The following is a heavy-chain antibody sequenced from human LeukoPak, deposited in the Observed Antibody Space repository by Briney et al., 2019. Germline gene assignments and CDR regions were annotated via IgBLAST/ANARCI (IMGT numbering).Heavy chain of an antibody. CDR1: GFTFSSYS. CDR3: ARVVAAPRGWFDP. D-gene: IGHD6-25*01. V-gene: IGHV3-48*02. J-gene: IGHJ5*02. Sequence: GGSLRLSCAASGFTFSSYSINWVRHAPGKGLEWVSYISSSSSTIYYADSVKGRFTISRDNAKNSLYLQLNSLRDEDTAVYYCARVVAAPRGWFDPWGQGTLVTVSS. CDR2: ISSSSSTI.